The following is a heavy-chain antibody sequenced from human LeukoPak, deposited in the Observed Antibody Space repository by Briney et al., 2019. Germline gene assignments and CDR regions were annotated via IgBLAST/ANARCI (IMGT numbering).Heavy chain of an antibody. CDR3: ARGGPDPPAYYYGSGNDY. D-gene: IGHD3-10*01. CDR2: IYSDGKV. Sequence: GGSLRLSCAASGFTVSSTYMSWVRQTPGKGLEWVSVIYSDGKVYYIDSVKGRFTISRDTSKNTVYLQMNSLRVEDTAVYYCARGGPDPPAYYYGSGNDYWGQGTLVTVSS. CDR1: GFTVSSTY. J-gene: IGHJ4*02. V-gene: IGHV3-53*01.